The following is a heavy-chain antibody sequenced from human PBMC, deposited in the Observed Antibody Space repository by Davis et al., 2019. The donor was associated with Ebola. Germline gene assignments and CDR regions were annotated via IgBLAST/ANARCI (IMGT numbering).Heavy chain of an antibody. Sequence: SETLSLTCAVYGGSFSGYYWSWIRQHPGKGLEWIGYIYYSGSTYYNPSLKSRVTISVDTSKNQFSLKLSSVTAADTAVYYCARGPDIVVVPAAAMDVWGQGTTVTVSS. D-gene: IGHD2-2*01. CDR3: ARGPDIVVVPAAAMDV. J-gene: IGHJ6*02. CDR1: GGSFSGYY. CDR2: IYYSGST. V-gene: IGHV4-34*01.